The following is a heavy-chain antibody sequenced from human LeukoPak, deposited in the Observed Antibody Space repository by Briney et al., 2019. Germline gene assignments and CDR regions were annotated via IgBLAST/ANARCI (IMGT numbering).Heavy chain of an antibody. CDR1: GFTFSNAW. Sequence: GGSLRLSCAASGFTFSNAWMSWVRQAPGKGLEWVGRIKSKTDGGTTDYAAPVKGRFTISRDDSKNTLYLQMNSLRAEDTAVYYCAKIVVAFDYWGQGTLVTVSS. V-gene: IGHV3-15*01. CDR3: AKIVVAFDY. CDR2: IKSKTDGGTT. D-gene: IGHD3-22*01. J-gene: IGHJ4*02.